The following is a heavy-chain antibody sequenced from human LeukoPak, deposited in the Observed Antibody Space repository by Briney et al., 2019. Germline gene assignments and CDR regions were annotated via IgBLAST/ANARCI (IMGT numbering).Heavy chain of an antibody. CDR1: GGSISSYH. Sequence: PSETLSLTCTVSGGSISSYHWSWIRQPPGKGLEWIGYIYYSGSTNYNPSLKSRVTISVDTSKNQFSLKLSSVTAADTAVYYCARVITIFGVVIVGWFDPWGQGTLVTVSS. CDR2: IYYSGST. D-gene: IGHD3-3*01. V-gene: IGHV4-59*01. J-gene: IGHJ5*02. CDR3: ARVITIFGVVIVGWFDP.